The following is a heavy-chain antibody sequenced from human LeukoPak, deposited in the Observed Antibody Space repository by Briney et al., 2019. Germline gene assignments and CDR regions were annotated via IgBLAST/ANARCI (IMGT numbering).Heavy chain of an antibody. CDR2: ISSSSSTI. V-gene: IGHV3-48*04. J-gene: IGHJ5*02. D-gene: IGHD6-19*01. Sequence: GGSLRLSCAASGFTFSSYSMNWVRQAPGKGLEWVSYISSSSSTIYYADSVKGRFTISRDNAKNSLYLQMNSLRAEDTAVYYCARDLFKIAVAESDWFDPWGQGTLVTVSS. CDR3: ARDLFKIAVAESDWFDP. CDR1: GFTFSSYS.